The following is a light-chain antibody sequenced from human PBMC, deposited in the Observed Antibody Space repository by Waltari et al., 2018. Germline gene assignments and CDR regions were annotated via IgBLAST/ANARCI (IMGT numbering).Light chain of an antibody. CDR1: NSDMGGFDY. J-gene: IGLJ2*01. CDR2: DVS. V-gene: IGLV2-14*03. CDR3: SSFSRSASEVI. Sequence: QSALTQPASVAGSPGQSITISCTGTNSDMGGFDYVSWYQQHPDKVPKLLIHDVSSRPSGVSNRFSGSKSGNMAALTISGLRAEDEAHYYCSSFSRSASEVIFGGGTRVTVL.